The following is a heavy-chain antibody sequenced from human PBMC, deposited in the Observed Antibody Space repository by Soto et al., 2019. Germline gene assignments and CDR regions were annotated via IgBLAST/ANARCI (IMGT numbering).Heavy chain of an antibody. J-gene: IGHJ5*02. CDR3: ARGPYYYDSSAFDP. CDR2: INHSGST. Sequence: SETLSLTCAVYGGSFNGYYWSWIRQPPGKGLEWIGEINHSGSTNYNPSLKSRVTISVDTSKNQFSLKLSSVTAADTAVYYCARGPYYYDSSAFDPWGQGTLVTVSS. D-gene: IGHD3-22*01. CDR1: GGSFNGYY. V-gene: IGHV4-34*01.